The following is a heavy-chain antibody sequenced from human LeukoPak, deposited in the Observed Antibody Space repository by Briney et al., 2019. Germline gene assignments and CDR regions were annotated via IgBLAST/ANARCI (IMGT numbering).Heavy chain of an antibody. D-gene: IGHD3-10*01. CDR3: ASTNSRHYYYGSGSYYFLAY. V-gene: IGHV4-39*01. J-gene: IGHJ4*02. CDR2: IYYSGST. Sequence: PSETLSLTCTVSGGSISSSSYYWGWIRQPPGKGLEWIASIYYSGSTYYNPSLKSRVTISADTSKNQFSLKLSSVSAADTAVYCCASTNSRHYYYGSGSYYFLAYWGQGTLVTVSS. CDR1: GGSISSSSYY.